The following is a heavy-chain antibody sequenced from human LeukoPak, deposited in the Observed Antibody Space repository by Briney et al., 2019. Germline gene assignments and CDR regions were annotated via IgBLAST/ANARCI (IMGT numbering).Heavy chain of an antibody. Sequence: GGSLRLSCAASGFTFSSYAMHWVRQAPGKGLEWVAVISYDGSNKYYADSVKGRFTISRDNAKNTLYLQMNSLRAEDTAVYYCVRRADFDYWGQGTLVTVSS. CDR2: ISYDGSNK. CDR1: GFTFSSYA. V-gene: IGHV3-30*04. CDR3: VRRADFDY. J-gene: IGHJ4*02.